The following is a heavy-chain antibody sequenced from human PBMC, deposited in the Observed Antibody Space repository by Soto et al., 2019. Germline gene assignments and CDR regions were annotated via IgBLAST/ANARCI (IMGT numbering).Heavy chain of an antibody. CDR1: GGSISSYY. D-gene: IGHD6-19*01. J-gene: IGHJ4*02. Sequence: QVQLQESGPGLVKPSETLSLTCTVSGGSISSYYWSWIRQPPGKGLEWIGYIYSSGSTNYTPSLKSRVTISVDTSKNQFSLRLSSVTAADTAVYYCARDPAVTGTAAYFDYWGQGTLVTVSS. CDR2: IYSSGST. CDR3: ARDPAVTGTAAYFDY. V-gene: IGHV4-4*08.